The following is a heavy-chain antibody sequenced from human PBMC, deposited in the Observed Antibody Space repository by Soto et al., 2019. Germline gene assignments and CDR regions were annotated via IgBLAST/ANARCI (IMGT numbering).Heavy chain of an antibody. V-gene: IGHV1-69*13. D-gene: IGHD1-1*01. Sequence: SVKVSCKSSGGTFISHAINWVRQAPGQGLEWMGGIIPIFGPANFAKKFQGRVTITADESTTTAYMELSSLTSEDTAVYYCATGSFTSTGGRIGYHYNAMDVWGQGTTVTVSS. J-gene: IGHJ6*02. CDR1: GGTFISHA. CDR2: IIPIFGPA. CDR3: ATGSFTSTGGRIGYHYNAMDV.